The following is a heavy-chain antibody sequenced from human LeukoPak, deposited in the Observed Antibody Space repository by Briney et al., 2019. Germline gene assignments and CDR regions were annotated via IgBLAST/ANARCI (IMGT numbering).Heavy chain of an antibody. CDR3: ARIHCSSASCFPFDY. D-gene: IGHD2-2*01. Sequence: ASVKVSCKASGYTFTGYYMHWVRQAPGQGLEWVGWINPNSGGTNYAQKFQGRVTMTRDTSISTAYMELSRLRSDDTAVYYCARIHCSSASCFPFDYWGQGTLVTVSS. CDR1: GYTFTGYY. V-gene: IGHV1-2*02. CDR2: INPNSGGT. J-gene: IGHJ4*02.